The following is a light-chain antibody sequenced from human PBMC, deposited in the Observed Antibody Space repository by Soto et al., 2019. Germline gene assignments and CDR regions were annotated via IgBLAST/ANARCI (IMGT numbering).Light chain of an antibody. J-gene: IGKJ4*01. CDR1: QSVSSY. V-gene: IGKV3-11*01. CDR3: QQRSNWPPT. Sequence: EIVLTQSPATLSLSPGERATLSCRASQSVSSYLAWYQQKPGQAPRLLIYDASNRATGIPARFSGSGSGTDFTLTISSLEPEEVAVYYCQQRSNWPPTFGGGTKVDIK. CDR2: DAS.